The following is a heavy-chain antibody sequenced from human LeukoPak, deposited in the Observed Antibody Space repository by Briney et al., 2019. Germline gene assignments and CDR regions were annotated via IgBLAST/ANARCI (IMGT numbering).Heavy chain of an antibody. D-gene: IGHD6-19*01. V-gene: IGHV4-31*03. CDR2: IYYSGST. Sequence: SETLSLTCTVSGGSISSGGYYWSWIRQHPGKGLEWIGYIYYSGSTYYNPSLKSRVTISVDTSKNQFSLKLSSVTAADTAVYYCARQSSGWYLADYWGQGTLVTVSS. CDR3: ARQSSGWYLADY. J-gene: IGHJ4*02. CDR1: GGSISSGGYY.